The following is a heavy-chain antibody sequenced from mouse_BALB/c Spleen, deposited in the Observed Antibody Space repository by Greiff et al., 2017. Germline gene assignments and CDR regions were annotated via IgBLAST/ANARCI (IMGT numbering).Heavy chain of an antibody. J-gene: IGHJ4*01. CDR2: IWAGGST. V-gene: IGHV2-9*02. CDR3: AREGYGSPYAMDY. CDR1: GFSLTSYG. Sequence: VQLQQSGPGLVAPSQSLSITCTVSGFSLTSYGVHWVRQPPGKGLEWLGVIWAGGSTNYNSALMSRLSISKDNSKSQGFLKMNSLQTDDTAMYYCAREGYGSPYAMDYWGQGTSVTVSS. D-gene: IGHD1-1*01.